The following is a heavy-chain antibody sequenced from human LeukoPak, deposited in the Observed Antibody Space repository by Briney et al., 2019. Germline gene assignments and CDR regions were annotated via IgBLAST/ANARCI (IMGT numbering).Heavy chain of an antibody. CDR3: ARVLYGGFGEVNAFDI. V-gene: IGHV3-30-3*01. J-gene: IGHJ3*02. Sequence: GGSLRLSCAASAFTFNTYPMHWVRQAPGMGLDWVAVTSYYGSYKYYADSVKGRFTISRDNSKNTLYLQMNSLRAEDTAVYYCARVLYGGFGEVNAFDIRGQGTMATVSS. CDR2: TSYYGSYK. D-gene: IGHD3-10*01. CDR1: AFTFNTYP.